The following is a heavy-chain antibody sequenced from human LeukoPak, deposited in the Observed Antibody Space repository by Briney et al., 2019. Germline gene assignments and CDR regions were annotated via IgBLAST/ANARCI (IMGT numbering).Heavy chain of an antibody. CDR1: GRSFSGYY. D-gene: IGHD2-2*01. V-gene: IGHV4-34*01. Sequence: SETLSLTCAIYGRSFSGYYWSWIRQSPGKGLEWIGEINHSGSTNYNPSLKSRVTISVDTSKNQFSLKLSSVTAADTAVYYCARIVVVPAAMRGYYYDYGMDVWGKGTTITVSS. CDR3: ARIVVVPAAMRGYYYDYGMDV. J-gene: IGHJ6*04. CDR2: INHSGST.